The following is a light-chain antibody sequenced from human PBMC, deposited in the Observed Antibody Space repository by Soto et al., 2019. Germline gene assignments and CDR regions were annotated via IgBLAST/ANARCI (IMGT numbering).Light chain of an antibody. Sequence: DIQMTQSPSSLSASVGDRVTITCQASQDISNNLNWFQQTSGKAPKLLIYGAYNLETGVPSRFTGSQSGTALTFTITSLQPEDVGTYFCQQCDNLPPTFGGGTKVEI. CDR2: GAY. CDR3: QQCDNLPPT. CDR1: QDISNN. J-gene: IGKJ4*01. V-gene: IGKV1-33*01.